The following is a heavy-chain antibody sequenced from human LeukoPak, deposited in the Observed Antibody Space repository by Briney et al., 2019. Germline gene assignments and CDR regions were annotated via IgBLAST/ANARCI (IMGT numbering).Heavy chain of an antibody. CDR2: ISYDGSSK. V-gene: IGHV3-30-3*01. D-gene: IGHD6-19*01. CDR3: ARQWLSVAFDI. CDR1: GVTFDDYA. Sequence: GRSPRLSCAASGVTFDDYAMHWVRQAPGKGLEWVTIISYDGSSKDYADSVKGRFTISRDNAKNSLYLQMNSLRAEDTAVYYYARQWLSVAFDIWGQGTMVTVSS. J-gene: IGHJ3*02.